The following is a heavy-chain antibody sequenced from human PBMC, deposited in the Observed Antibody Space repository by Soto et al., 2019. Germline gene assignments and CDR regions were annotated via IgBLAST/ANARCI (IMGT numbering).Heavy chain of an antibody. CDR1: GGSLRSYY. CDR2: INDSGST. Sequence: QVQLQESGPRLVKPSETLSLTCTVSGGSLRSYYCSWFRQPPGQGLEWVGYINDSGSTFSNPAFKNRVTMSLDTSNNQYSLMVNSVTATDTAVYYCARQGFGEIHGLVDVWGQGTTVTVSS. J-gene: IGHJ6*02. D-gene: IGHD3-10*01. V-gene: IGHV4-59*08. CDR3: ARQGFGEIHGLVDV.